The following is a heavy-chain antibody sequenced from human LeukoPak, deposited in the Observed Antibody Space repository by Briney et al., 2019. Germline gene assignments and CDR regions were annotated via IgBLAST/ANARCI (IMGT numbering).Heavy chain of an antibody. CDR1: GFTFSSYA. D-gene: IGHD3-10*01. Sequence: GGSLRLSCAASGFTFSSYAMSWVRKAPGKGLEWVSAISGSGGSTYYADSVKGRFTISRDNSKNTLYLQMNSLRAEDTAVYYCAKSTSMVRGVIGPKTHFDYWGQGTLVTVSS. V-gene: IGHV3-23*01. CDR3: AKSTSMVRGVIGPKTHFDY. J-gene: IGHJ4*02. CDR2: ISGSGGST.